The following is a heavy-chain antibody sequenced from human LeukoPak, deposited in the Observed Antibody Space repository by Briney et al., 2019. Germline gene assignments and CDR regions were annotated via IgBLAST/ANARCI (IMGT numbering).Heavy chain of an antibody. CDR2: IYYSGST. V-gene: IGHV4-39*07. J-gene: IGHJ3*02. Sequence: PSQTLSLTCTVSGGSISSGSYYWGWIRQPPGKGLEWIGSIYYSGSTYYNPSLKSRVTISVDTSKNQFSLKLSSVTAADTAVYYCARDGGATDAFDIWGQGTMVTVSS. D-gene: IGHD1-26*01. CDR3: ARDGGATDAFDI. CDR1: GGSISSGSYY.